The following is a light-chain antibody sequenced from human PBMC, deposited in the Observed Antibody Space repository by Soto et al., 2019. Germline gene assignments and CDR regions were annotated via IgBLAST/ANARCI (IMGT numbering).Light chain of an antibody. CDR3: QQLRSHPST. V-gene: IGKV1-9*01. CDR1: QYIAIY. J-gene: IGKJ4*01. Sequence: IHMTQSPSTLSASVVDRFTITFLASQYIAIYLAWYQQKPGEAPKLLIYAASTLHGGVPSRISGSGSGTDFALTITSLQAEDFATYYCQQLRSHPSTFGGGTKVDIK. CDR2: AAS.